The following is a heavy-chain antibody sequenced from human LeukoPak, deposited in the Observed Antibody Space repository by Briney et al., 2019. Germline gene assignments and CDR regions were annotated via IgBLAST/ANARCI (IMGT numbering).Heavy chain of an antibody. J-gene: IGHJ6*02. V-gene: IGHV3-30*18. CDR2: ISYDGSNK. CDR1: GFTFSSYG. Sequence: PGGSLRLSCAASGFTFSSYGMHWVRQAPGKGLEWVAVISYDGSNKYYADSVKGRFTISRDNSKNTLYLQMNSLRAEDTAVYYCAKVVSYDYYGMDVWGQGTTVTVSS. CDR3: AKVVSYDYYGMDV. D-gene: IGHD3-22*01.